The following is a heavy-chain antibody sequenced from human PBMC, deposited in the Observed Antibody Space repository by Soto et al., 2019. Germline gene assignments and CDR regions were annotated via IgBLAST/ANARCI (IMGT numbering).Heavy chain of an antibody. CDR3: ARTTVTSWFDP. CDR1: GFTVSSHY. D-gene: IGHD4-17*01. CDR2: IYSGGST. V-gene: IGHV3-53*02. Sequence: EVQLVETGGGLIQPGGSLRLSCAASGFTVSSHYMSWVRQAPGKGLEWVSVIYSGGSTYYADSVKGRFTISRDNSKNTLYLQMNSLRAEDTAVYYCARTTVTSWFDPWGQGTLVTVSS. J-gene: IGHJ5*02.